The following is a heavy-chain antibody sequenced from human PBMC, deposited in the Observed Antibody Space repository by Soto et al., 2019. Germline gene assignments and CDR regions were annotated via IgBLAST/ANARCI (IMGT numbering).Heavy chain of an antibody. D-gene: IGHD1-26*01. J-gene: IGHJ6*02. Sequence: QVQLQESGPGLVKPSQTLSLTCTVSGGSISSGGYYWSWIRQHPGKGLEWIGYIYYSGSTYYNPSLKSRLTISVDTSKNQFSLKLSSVTAADTAVYYCAREALSGSYDYYYGMDVWGQGTTVTVSS. CDR1: GGSISSGGYY. CDR3: AREALSGSYDYYYGMDV. V-gene: IGHV4-31*03. CDR2: IYYSGST.